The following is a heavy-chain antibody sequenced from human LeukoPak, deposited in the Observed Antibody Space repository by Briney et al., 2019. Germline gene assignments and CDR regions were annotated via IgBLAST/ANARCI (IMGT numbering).Heavy chain of an antibody. CDR2: ISSSGSTI. CDR1: GFTFSDYY. V-gene: IGHV3-11*01. J-gene: IGHJ4*02. Sequence: GGSLRLSCAASGFTFSDYYMSWIRQAPGKGLEWVSYISSSGSTIYYADSVKGRFTISWDNAKNSLYLQMNSLRAEDTALYYCARVWYGDYVVFDYWGQGTLVTVSS. D-gene: IGHD4-17*01. CDR3: ARVWYGDYVVFDY.